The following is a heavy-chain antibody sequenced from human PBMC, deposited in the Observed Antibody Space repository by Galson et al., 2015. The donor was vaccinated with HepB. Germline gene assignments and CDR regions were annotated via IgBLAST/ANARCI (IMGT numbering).Heavy chain of an antibody. V-gene: IGHV1-8*01. J-gene: IGHJ4*02. Sequence: SVKVSCKASGYTFTSYDINWVRQATGQGLEWMGWMNPNSGNTGYAQKFQGRVTMTRNTSISTAYMELSSLRSEDTAVYYCARGSYDSSGYYYEGYWGQGTLVTVSS. CDR1: GYTFTSYD. CDR3: ARGSYDSSGYYYEGY. D-gene: IGHD3-22*01. CDR2: MNPNSGNT.